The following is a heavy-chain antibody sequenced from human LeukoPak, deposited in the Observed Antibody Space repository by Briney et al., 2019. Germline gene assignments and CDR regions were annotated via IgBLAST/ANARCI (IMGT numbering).Heavy chain of an antibody. J-gene: IGHJ4*02. D-gene: IGHD3-10*01. V-gene: IGHV3-23*01. CDR1: GFTFSSYA. Sequence: GGSLRLSCAASGFTFSSYAMSWVRQAPGKGLEWVSAISGSGGSTYYADSVKGRFTISRDNSKNTLYLQMNSLRAEDTAVYYCAKAPSYASGSYYGYWGQGTLVTVSS. CDR3: AKAPSYASGSYYGY. CDR2: ISGSGGST.